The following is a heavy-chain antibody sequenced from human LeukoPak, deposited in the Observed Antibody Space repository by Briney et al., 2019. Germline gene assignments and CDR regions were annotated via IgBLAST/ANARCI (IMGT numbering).Heavy chain of an antibody. CDR3: ARKRRRGYYLNSAFDM. D-gene: IGHD3-3*01. CDR1: DESFSTYY. J-gene: IGHJ3*02. CDR2: ISHRGTS. Sequence: PSETLSLTCDVNDESFSTYYWSWIRQSPGKGLEWIAEISHRGTSTYNPSLQSRVTVSVDASKNHFSLRVKSVIAADTAIYYCARKRRRGYYLNSAFDMWGQGTMVTVSS. V-gene: IGHV4-34*01.